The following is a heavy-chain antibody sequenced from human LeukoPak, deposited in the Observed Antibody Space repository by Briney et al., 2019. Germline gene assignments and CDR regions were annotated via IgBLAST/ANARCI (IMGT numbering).Heavy chain of an antibody. D-gene: IGHD6-19*01. CDR3: ARVYSSGWYQPGSYYFDY. CDR1: GGSISSSSYY. J-gene: IGHJ4*02. CDR2: IYYSGST. Sequence: PSETLTLTCTVSGGSISSSSYYWGWIRQPPGKGLEWIGSIYYSGSTYYNPSLKSRVTISVDTSKNQFSLKLSSVTAADTDVYYCARVYSSGWYQPGSYYFDYWGQGTLVSVSS. V-gene: IGHV4-39*07.